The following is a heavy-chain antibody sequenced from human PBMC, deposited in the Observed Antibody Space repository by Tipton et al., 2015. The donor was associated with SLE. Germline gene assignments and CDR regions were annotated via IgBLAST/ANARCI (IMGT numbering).Heavy chain of an antibody. CDR1: GGSISSSSYY. CDR3: ARDWDEAHAEARDAFDI. J-gene: IGHJ3*02. D-gene: IGHD6-6*01. V-gene: IGHV4-39*07. Sequence: TLSLTCTVSGGSISSSSYYWGWIRQPPGKGLEWIGSIYYSGSTYYNPSLKSRVTISVDTSKNQFSLKLSSVTAADTAVYYCARDWDEAHAEARDAFDIWGQGTMVTVSS. CDR2: IYYSGST.